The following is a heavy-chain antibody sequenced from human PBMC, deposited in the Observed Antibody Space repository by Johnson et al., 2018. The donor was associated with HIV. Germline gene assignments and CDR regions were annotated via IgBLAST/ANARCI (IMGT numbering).Heavy chain of an antibody. CDR1: GFTFSSYG. V-gene: IGHV3-30*02. CDR2: IRYDGSNK. J-gene: IGHJ3*02. Sequence: QMQLVESGGGVVQPGGSLRLSCAASGFTFSSYGMHWVRQAPGKGLEWVAFIRYDGSNKYYADSVKGRFTISRDNSKNTLYLQMNSLRAEDTAVYYCAKEEDIWRLGLYRAFDIWGQGTMVTVSS. CDR3: AKEEDIWRLGLYRAFDI. D-gene: IGHD2-15*01.